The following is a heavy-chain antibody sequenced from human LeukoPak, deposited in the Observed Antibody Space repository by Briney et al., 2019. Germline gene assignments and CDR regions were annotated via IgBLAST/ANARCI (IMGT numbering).Heavy chain of an antibody. D-gene: IGHD4/OR15-4a*01. CDR2: VYYTGSI. CDR3: ARRDYAAWFDP. J-gene: IGHJ5*02. CDR1: GDSITSGGYY. Sequence: SETLSLTCSVSGDSITSGGYYWPWLRQPPGKGLEWIGSVYYTGSIKYNPSLKGRVSISRDMSKNQFSLNVNSVAATGTAVYYCARRDYAAWFDPWGQGTLVTVSS. V-gene: IGHV4-39*07.